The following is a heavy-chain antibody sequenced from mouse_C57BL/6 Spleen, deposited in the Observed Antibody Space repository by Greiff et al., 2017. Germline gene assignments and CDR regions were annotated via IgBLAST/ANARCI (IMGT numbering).Heavy chain of an antibody. V-gene: IGHV1-19*01. CDR1: GYTFTDYY. CDR2: INPYNGGT. CDR3: ARRGDDYAMDY. J-gene: IGHJ4*01. D-gene: IGHD2-13*01. Sequence: VQLQQSGPVLVKPGASVKMSCKASGYTFTDYYMNWVKQSHGKSLEWIGVINPYNGGTSYNQKFKGKATLTVDKSSSTAYMERNSLTSEDSAVYYCARRGDDYAMDYWGQGTSVTVSS.